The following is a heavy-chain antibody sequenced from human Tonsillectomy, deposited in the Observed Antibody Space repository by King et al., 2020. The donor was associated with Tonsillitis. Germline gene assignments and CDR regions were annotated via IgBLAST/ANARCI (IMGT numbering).Heavy chain of an antibody. V-gene: IGHV3-21*01. Sequence: VQLVESGGGLVKPGGSLRLSCADSGFTFTDYNMHWVRQAPGKGLEWVSSITSSSSYIYSADSLKGRFTISRDNAKNSLYLQMNSLRAEDTAVYHGASDRDDFWSGYYYVWGQGTLVTVSS. CDR2: ITSSSSYI. CDR3: ASDRDDFWSGYYYV. D-gene: IGHD3-3*01. J-gene: IGHJ4*02. CDR1: GFTFTDYN.